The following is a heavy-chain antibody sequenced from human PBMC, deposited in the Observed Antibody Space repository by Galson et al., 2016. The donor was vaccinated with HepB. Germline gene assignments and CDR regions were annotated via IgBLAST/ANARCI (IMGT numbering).Heavy chain of an antibody. D-gene: IGHD3-10*01. CDR2: ISGSGLGT. CDR3: AKERPAMAQRLIMNYYGMDV. Sequence: SLRLSCAASGFTFSNFAMSWVRQAPGKGLEWVSAISGSGLGTHYVDYVQGRFTISRDNSKNTLYLQINSLRAEDTAVYYCAKERPAMAQRLIMNYYGMDVWGKGTTVTVSS. V-gene: IGHV3-23*01. CDR1: GFTFSNFA. J-gene: IGHJ6*04.